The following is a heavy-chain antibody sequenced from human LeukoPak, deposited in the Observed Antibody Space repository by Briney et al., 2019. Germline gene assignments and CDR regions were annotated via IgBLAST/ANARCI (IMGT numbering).Heavy chain of an antibody. V-gene: IGHV3-7*01. Sequence: GGSLRLSCAASGFTFSSYWMSWVRQAPGKGLEWVANIKQDGSEKYYVDSVKGRFTISRDNAKNSLYLQMNSLRAEDTAVYYCARERAGSSSWYEGWFDPWGQGTLVTVSS. CDR3: ARERAGSSSWYEGWFDP. CDR1: GFTFSSYW. J-gene: IGHJ5*02. CDR2: IKQDGSEK. D-gene: IGHD6-13*01.